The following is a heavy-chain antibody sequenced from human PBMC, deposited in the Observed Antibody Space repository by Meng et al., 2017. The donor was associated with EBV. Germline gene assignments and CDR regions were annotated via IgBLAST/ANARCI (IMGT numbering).Heavy chain of an antibody. D-gene: IGHD6-13*01. V-gene: IGHV1-69*06. J-gene: IGHJ4*02. CDR3: ARAEIAAAGRLDY. CDR2: IIPIFGTA. Sequence: HVRPGQAGEEVKKPGSSVKVSCKASGGTFSSYAISWVRQAPGQGLEWMGGIIPIFGTANYAQKFQGRVTITADKSTSTAYMELSSLRSEDTAVYYCARAEIAAAGRLDYWGQGTLVTVSS. CDR1: GGTFSSYA.